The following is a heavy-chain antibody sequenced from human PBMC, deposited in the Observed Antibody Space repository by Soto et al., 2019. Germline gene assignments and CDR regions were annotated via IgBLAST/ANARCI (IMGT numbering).Heavy chain of an antibody. Sequence: SETLSLTCTVSGYSISSGYYWGWIRQPPGKGLEWIGSIYHSGSTYYNPSLKSRVTISVDTSKNQFSLKLSSVTAADTAVYYCASLSGGYYYDSSGYYWDYWGQGTLVTVSS. D-gene: IGHD3-22*01. V-gene: IGHV4-38-2*02. J-gene: IGHJ4*02. CDR3: ASLSGGYYYDSSGYYWDY. CDR1: GYSISSGYY. CDR2: IYHSGST.